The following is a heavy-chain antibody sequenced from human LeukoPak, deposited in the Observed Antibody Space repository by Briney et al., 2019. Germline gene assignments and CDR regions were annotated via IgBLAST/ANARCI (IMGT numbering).Heavy chain of an antibody. J-gene: IGHJ4*02. CDR3: ARIGGYCSNGVCYSVGYFVY. V-gene: IGHV3-7*01. CDR2: TKHDGSEN. CDR1: GFTFSSYW. Sequence: GGSLRLSCAASGFTFSSYWLSWVRQAPAKGLEWVANTKHDGSENYYVDSVKGRFTISRDTAKNSLYLQMNSLRAEDTAVYYCARIGGYCSNGVCYSVGYFVYWGQGTLVTVSS. D-gene: IGHD2-8*01.